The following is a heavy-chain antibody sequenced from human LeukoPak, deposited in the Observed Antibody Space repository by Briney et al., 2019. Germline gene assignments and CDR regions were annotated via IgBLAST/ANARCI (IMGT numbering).Heavy chain of an antibody. J-gene: IGHJ4*02. Sequence: GGTLRLSCAASGFTFNTYGMSWVRQAPGKGLEWVSVIYSGGRSYYADSVKGRSTISRDNSKNTLYLQMNSLRVEDTAVYYCARAGPSSSWHQFDYWGQGTLVTVSS. CDR1: GFTFNTYG. CDR2: IYSGGRS. V-gene: IGHV3-66*01. D-gene: IGHD6-13*01. CDR3: ARAGPSSSWHQFDY.